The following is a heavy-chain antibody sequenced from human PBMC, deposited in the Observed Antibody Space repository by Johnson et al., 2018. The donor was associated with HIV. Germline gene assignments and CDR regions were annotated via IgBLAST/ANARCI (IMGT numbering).Heavy chain of an antibody. D-gene: IGHD3-22*01. J-gene: IGHJ3*02. CDR2: IKCDGSEK. CDR3: ARGGLTYYYDSSGYPDAFDI. CDR1: GFTFSDYY. V-gene: IGHV3-7*01. Sequence: VQLVESGGGLVKPGGSLRLSCAASGFTFSDYYMSWIRQAPGKGLEWVADIKCDGSEKYYVDSVKGRLTISSDNSKNTLYLQMNSLRAEDTAVYYCARGGLTYYYDSSGYPDAFDIWGQGTMVTVSS.